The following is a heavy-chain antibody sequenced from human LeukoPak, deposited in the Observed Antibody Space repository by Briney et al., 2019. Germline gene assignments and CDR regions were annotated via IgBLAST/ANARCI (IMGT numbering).Heavy chain of an antibody. CDR3: ASGYLYCTNGVCPEDY. CDR2: IYTCGST. CDR1: GGSISSGSYY. Sequence: SETLSLTCTVSGGSISSGSYYWSWIRQPAGKGLEWIGRIYTCGSTNYNPSLKSRVTISVDKSKNQFSLKLSSVTAADTAVYYCASGYLYCTNGVCPEDYWGQGTPVTVSS. V-gene: IGHV4-61*02. D-gene: IGHD2-8*01. J-gene: IGHJ4*02.